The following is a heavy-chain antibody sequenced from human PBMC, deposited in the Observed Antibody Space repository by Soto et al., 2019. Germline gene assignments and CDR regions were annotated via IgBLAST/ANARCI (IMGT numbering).Heavy chain of an antibody. V-gene: IGHV3-33*01. CDR1: GFTFSSYG. D-gene: IGHD4-17*01. CDR2: IWYDGSNK. J-gene: IGHJ3*02. CDR3: ARESLRAHAFDI. Sequence: GGSLRLSCAASGFTFSSYGMHWVRQAPGKGLEWVAVIWYDGSNKYYADSVKGRFTISRDNSKNTLYLQMNSLRAEDTAVYYCARESLRAHAFDIWGQGTMVTVSS.